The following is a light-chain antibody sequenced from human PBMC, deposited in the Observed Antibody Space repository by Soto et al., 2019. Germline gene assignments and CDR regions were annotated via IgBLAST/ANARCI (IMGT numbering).Light chain of an antibody. CDR2: GAS. CDR1: QSLSTN. CDR3: QQYNHWPRT. J-gene: IGKJ1*01. V-gene: IGKV3-15*01. Sequence: EIVMTQSPATLSVSPGERATFPCRASQSLSTNLAWYQQKPGQAPRLLIYGASTRDTGIPTRFSGSGSVTEFPLTISRLQSEDVAIYFCQQYNHWPRTFGQGTKVDIK.